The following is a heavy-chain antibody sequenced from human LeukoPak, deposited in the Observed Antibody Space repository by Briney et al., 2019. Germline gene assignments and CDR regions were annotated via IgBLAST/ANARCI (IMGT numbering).Heavy chain of an antibody. Sequence: PSETLSLTCTVSGGSIISGPYYWGWIRQPPGKGLEWIATIYYTGSTYYNPSLKSRVTISVDSSKSQFSLELSSVTAADTAVFYCARTFSNTWYYFDSWGQGSLVTVSS. CDR3: ARTFSNTWYYFDS. J-gene: IGHJ4*02. V-gene: IGHV4-39*07. CDR2: IYYTGST. D-gene: IGHD6-13*01. CDR1: GGSIISGPYY.